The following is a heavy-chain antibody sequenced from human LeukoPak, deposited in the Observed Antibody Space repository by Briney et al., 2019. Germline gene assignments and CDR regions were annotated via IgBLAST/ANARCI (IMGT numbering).Heavy chain of an antibody. CDR3: ARGAVAGNVNYYGMDV. CDR2: INAGNGNT. J-gene: IGHJ6*02. CDR1: GYTFTSYA. V-gene: IGHV1-3*01. Sequence: ASVKVSCKASGYTFTSYAMHWVRQAPGQRLEWMGWINAGNGNTKYSQKFQGRVTITRDTSASTAYMELSSLRSEDTAVYYCARGAVAGNVNYYGMDVWGQGTTVTVSS. D-gene: IGHD6-19*01.